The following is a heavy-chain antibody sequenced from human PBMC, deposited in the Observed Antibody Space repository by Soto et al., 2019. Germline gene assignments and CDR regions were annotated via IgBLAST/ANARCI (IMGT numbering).Heavy chain of an antibody. CDR2: INPNGGST. V-gene: IGHV1-46*01. CDR3: ARGLTSSDY. CDR1: GYTFTSFY. D-gene: IGHD7-27*01. Sequence: QVQLVQSGAEMMNPGASVKLSCKASGYTFTSFYIHWVCQAPGQGLEWMAIINPNGGSTNYAPNLQGRVTLTRDTSTNPVYNELSSLGSEDTAAYYCARGLTSSDYWGKGTLVTVSS. J-gene: IGHJ4*02.